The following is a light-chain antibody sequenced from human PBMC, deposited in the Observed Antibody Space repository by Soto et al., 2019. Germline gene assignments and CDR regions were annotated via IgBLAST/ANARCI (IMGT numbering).Light chain of an antibody. J-gene: IGKJ3*01. CDR2: GAS. Sequence: EIVVTQSPGTLSLSPGERATRSCRSSQSVRSSYLCWDPQKPGQAPRLLIYGASSRATGIPDRFGGSGSGTDFTLTISRLEPEDFAVYYCQQYGSSPFTFGPGTKVDTK. V-gene: IGKV3-20*01. CDR3: QQYGSSPFT. CDR1: QSVRSSY.